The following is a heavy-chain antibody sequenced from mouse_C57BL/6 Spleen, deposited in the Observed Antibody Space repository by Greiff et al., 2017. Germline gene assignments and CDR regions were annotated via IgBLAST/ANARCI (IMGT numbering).Heavy chain of an antibody. CDR2: IYPGDGDT. D-gene: IGHD2-10*02. CDR3: ARRYGNYQDFDV. CDR1: GYAFSSSW. Sequence: QVQLQQSGPELVKPGASVKISCKASGYAFSSSWMNWVKQRPGKGLEWIGRIYPGDGDTNYNGKFKGKATLTADKSSSTAYMQLSSLTSEDSAVYFCARRYGNYQDFDVWGTGTTVTVSS. J-gene: IGHJ1*03. V-gene: IGHV1-82*01.